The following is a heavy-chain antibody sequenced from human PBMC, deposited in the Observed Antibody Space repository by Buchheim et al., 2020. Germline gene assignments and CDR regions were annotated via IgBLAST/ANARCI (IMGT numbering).Heavy chain of an antibody. D-gene: IGHD4-17*01. CDR2: INAGNGNT. V-gene: IGHV1-3*01. CDR1: GYTFTSYA. Sequence: QVQLVQSGAEVKKPGASVKVSCKASGYTFTSYAMHWVRQAPEQRLEWMGWINAGNGNTKYSQKFQGRVTITRDTSASTAYMELSSLRSEDTAVYYCARRGRMTTSSASLLDPWGQGTL. CDR3: ARRGRMTTSSASLLDP. J-gene: IGHJ5*02.